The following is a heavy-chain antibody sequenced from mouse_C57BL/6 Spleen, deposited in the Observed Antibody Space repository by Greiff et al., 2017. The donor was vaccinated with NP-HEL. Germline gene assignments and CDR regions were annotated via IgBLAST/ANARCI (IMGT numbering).Heavy chain of an antibody. D-gene: IGHD2-5*01. CDR2: INPSNGGT. Sequence: VQLQQSGTELVKPGASVKLSCKASGYTFTSYWMHWVKQRPGQGLEWIGNINPSNGGTNYNEKFKSKATLTVDKSSNTAYMQLSSLASEDSAVYYCAREAYYSNYGFAYWGQGTLVTVSA. V-gene: IGHV1-53*01. J-gene: IGHJ3*01. CDR3: AREAYYSNYGFAY. CDR1: GYTFTSYW.